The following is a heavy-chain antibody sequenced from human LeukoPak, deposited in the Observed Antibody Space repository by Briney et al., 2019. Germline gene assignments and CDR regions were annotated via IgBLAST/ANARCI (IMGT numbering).Heavy chain of an antibody. D-gene: IGHD6-25*01. J-gene: IGHJ4*02. Sequence: PGRSLRLSCAASGFTFSSYAMHWVRQAPGKGLEWVAVISYDGSNKYYADSVKGRFTISRDNSKSTLYLQMNSLRAEDTAVYYCARVSGRLSRHYFDYWGQGTLVTVSS. V-gene: IGHV3-30*04. CDR1: GFTFSSYA. CDR2: ISYDGSNK. CDR3: ARVSGRLSRHYFDY.